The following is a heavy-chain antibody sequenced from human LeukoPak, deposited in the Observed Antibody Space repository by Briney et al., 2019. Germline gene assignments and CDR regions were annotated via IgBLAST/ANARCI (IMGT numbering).Heavy chain of an antibody. D-gene: IGHD2/OR15-2a*01. Sequence: ASVKVSCKASGYNFRNYDINRVRQATGQGLEWMGWMNPNSGNTGYAEKFQGRVTLTMYTSISTAYMEIGSLRSEDTAVYYCARAEVSSDSFYHHGMDVWGQGTTVTVSS. V-gene: IGHV1-8*01. J-gene: IGHJ6*02. CDR3: ARAEVSSDSFYHHGMDV. CDR2: MNPNSGNT. CDR1: GYNFRNYD.